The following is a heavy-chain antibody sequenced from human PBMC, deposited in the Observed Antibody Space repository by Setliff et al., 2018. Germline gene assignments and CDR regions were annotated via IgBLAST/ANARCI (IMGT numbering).Heavy chain of an antibody. CDR2: INPNSGNT. CDR1: GYSFTNYD. J-gene: IGHJ4*02. Sequence: ASVKVSCKASGYSFTNYDINWVRQATGQGLEWMGWINPNSGNTDYAQKFQGRVTMTTDTSTSTAYMELRSLRSDDTAVYYCARGAYSSSWYVGGVYGYWGQGTLVTVSS. V-gene: IGHV1-8*02. CDR3: ARGAYSSSWYVGGVYGY. D-gene: IGHD6-13*01.